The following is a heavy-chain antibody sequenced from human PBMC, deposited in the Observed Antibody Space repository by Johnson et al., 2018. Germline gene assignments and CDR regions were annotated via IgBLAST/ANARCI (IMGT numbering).Heavy chain of an antibody. CDR3: ARRTRGSGNGMDV. Sequence: RVQSGGGVVQPGRSLLPSCAASGFTFSSYAMHWVRQAPGQGLEWVAVISYDGSKKYYADSVKGRFTISRDNSKKTLYPQMNSLRAEDTAVYYCARRTRGSGNGMDVWGQWTTDTVSS. CDR2: ISYDGSKK. J-gene: IGHJ6*02. V-gene: IGHV3-30-3*01. CDR1: GFTFSSYA. D-gene: IGHD3-10*01.